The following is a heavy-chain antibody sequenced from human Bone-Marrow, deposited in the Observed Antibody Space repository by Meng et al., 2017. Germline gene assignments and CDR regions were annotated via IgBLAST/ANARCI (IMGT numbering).Heavy chain of an antibody. CDR1: GGFFIGYY. CDR3: ARGRRIVGATFRLFDY. D-gene: IGHD1-26*01. J-gene: IGHJ4*02. V-gene: IGHV4-34*01. CDR2: INHSGSS. Sequence: QVQLQQWGAGLLEPSGTLSLTCAVSGGFFIGYYWTWIRQPPGKGLEWIGEINHSGSSNYNPSLKSLVTLSADTPERQFSLKLSSVTAADTAVYYCARGRRIVGATFRLFDYWGQGTLVTVSS.